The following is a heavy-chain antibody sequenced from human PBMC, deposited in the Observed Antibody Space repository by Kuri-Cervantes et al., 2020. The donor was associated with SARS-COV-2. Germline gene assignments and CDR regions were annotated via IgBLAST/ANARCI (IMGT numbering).Heavy chain of an antibody. D-gene: IGHD3-10*01. CDR1: GGSISSSSYY. J-gene: IGHJ4*02. CDR2: IYYSGST. Sequence: SETLSLTCTVSGGSISSSSYYWGWIRQPPGKGLEWIGSIYYSGSTYYNPSLKSRVTISVDTSKNQFSLKLSSVTAADTAVYYCARGLWFGETDYWGQGTLVTVSS. V-gene: IGHV4-39*01. CDR3: ARGLWFGETDY.